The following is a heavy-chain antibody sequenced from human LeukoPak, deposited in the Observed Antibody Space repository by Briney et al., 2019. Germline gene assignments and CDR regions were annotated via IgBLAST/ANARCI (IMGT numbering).Heavy chain of an antibody. CDR1: GGSISSYY. V-gene: IGHV4-4*07. Sequence: PSETLSLTCTVSGGSISSYYWSWIRQPAGKGLEWIGRIYTIGSTNYNTSLKSRVTMSVDTSKNQFSLKLSSVPAADTAVYYCARDRGLVKSQPSGWFDPWGQGTLVTVSS. CDR3: ARDRGLVKSQPSGWFDP. J-gene: IGHJ5*02. CDR2: IYTIGST. D-gene: IGHD3-10*01.